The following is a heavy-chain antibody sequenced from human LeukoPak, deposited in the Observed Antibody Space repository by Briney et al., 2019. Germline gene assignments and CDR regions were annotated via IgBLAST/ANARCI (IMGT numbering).Heavy chain of an antibody. CDR3: ARGASGYCSSTSCYGWFDP. V-gene: IGHV4-34*01. CDR2: INHSGST. Sequence: SETLSLTCAVYGGSFSGYYWSWIRQPPGKGLEWIGEINHSGSTNYNPSPKSRVTISVDTSKNQFSLKLSSVTAADTAVYYCARGASGYCSSTSCYGWFDPWGQGTLVTVSS. CDR1: GGSFSGYY. J-gene: IGHJ5*02. D-gene: IGHD2-2*01.